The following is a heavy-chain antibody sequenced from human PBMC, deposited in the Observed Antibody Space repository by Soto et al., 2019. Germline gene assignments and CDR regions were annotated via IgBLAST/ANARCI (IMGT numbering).Heavy chain of an antibody. CDR1: VYTFSNYG. J-gene: IGHJ5*01. Sequence: ASVKVSCKASVYTFSNYGFSWVRQAPGQGLEWMGWISTYDANTNYAQKLQGRVSMTTDTSTSTAYMELRSLRSDDTAVYYCVGSMAYNWFDSWGQGTLVTVSS. CDR3: VGSMAYNWFDS. D-gene: IGHD3-10*01. V-gene: IGHV1-18*01. CDR2: ISTYDANT.